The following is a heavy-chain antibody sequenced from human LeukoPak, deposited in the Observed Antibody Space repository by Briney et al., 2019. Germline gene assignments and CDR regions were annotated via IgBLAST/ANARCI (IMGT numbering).Heavy chain of an antibody. J-gene: IGHJ4*02. D-gene: IGHD2-2*01. CDR3: GKRGSRSSSSCCIDY. CDR2: ISNTGTGT. V-gene: IGHV3-23*01. Sequence: GGSLRLSCAASGFTFSNYGMNWVRQAPGKGLEWVSVISNTGTGTSYADFVKGRFTISRDNSKNTLYLQMNSLRVDDTAIYFCGKRGSRSSSSCCIDYWGQGTLVTVSS. CDR1: GFTFSNYG.